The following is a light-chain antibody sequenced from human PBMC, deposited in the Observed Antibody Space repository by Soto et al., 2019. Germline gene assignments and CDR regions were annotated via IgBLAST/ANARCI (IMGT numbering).Light chain of an antibody. V-gene: IGKV3-20*01. CDR2: DES. J-gene: IGKJ2*01. Sequence: EIVLTQSPGTLSLSPGERATLSCRASRSVSSSNLAWYQQKPGQAPRLLIYDESRRATGIPDRFSGSGSGTDFTLPISRLEPEDFAVYFCQQHGSSPYTFGQGTKLEIK. CDR1: RSVSSSN. CDR3: QQHGSSPYT.